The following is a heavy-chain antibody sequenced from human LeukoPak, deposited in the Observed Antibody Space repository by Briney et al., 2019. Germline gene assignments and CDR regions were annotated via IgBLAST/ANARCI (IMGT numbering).Heavy chain of an antibody. CDR3: ANLARPLDY. J-gene: IGHJ4*02. Sequence: PGGSLRLSCAASGFTFSSYWMHWVRQAPGKGLVWVSRINSDGSSTYYADSVKGRFTISRDNSKNTLYLQMNSLKPEDTAVYYCANLARPLDYWGQGALVTVSS. CDR1: GFTFSSYW. V-gene: IGHV3-74*01. D-gene: IGHD6-6*01. CDR2: INSDGSST.